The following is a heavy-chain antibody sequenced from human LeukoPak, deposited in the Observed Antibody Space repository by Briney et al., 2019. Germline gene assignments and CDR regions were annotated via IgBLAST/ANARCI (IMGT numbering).Heavy chain of an antibody. D-gene: IGHD1-1*01. CDR2: IKSKTDGGTT. CDR1: GFTFSDAW. J-gene: IGHJ4*02. Sequence: GGSLRLSCAASGFTFSDAWMSWVRPAPGKGLEWVGRIKSKTDGGTTDYAAPVKGRLTISRDDSKNTLYLQMSGLKIDDTAVYYCTTGGFNDVQHWGQETLVTVSS. CDR3: TTGGFNDVQH. V-gene: IGHV3-15*05.